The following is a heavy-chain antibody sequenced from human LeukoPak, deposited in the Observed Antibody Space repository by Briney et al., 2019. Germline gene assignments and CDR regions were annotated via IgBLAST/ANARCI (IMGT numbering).Heavy chain of an antibody. CDR2: ISGSGGST. CDR3: AKDQRSPYSDWLLSSTFDY. CDR1: GFTFSSYA. J-gene: IGHJ4*02. D-gene: IGHD3-9*01. Sequence: PGGSLRLSCAASGFTFSSYAMSWVRQAPGKGLEWVSAISGSGGSTYYADSVKGRFTISRDNSKNTLYLQMNSLRAEDTAVYYCAKDQRSPYSDWLLSSTFDYWGQGTLVTVSS. V-gene: IGHV3-23*01.